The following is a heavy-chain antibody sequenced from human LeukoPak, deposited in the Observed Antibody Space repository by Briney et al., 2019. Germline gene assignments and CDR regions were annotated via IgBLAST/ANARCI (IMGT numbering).Heavy chain of an antibody. V-gene: IGHV1-8*01. CDR1: VYTFTSYD. CDR2: MNPNNGNT. CDR3: ARGLRDSSGREYFQD. D-gene: IGHD3-22*01. J-gene: IGHJ1*01. Sequence: ASVKVSCKASVYTFTSYDINWVRQATSQGPEWMGWMNPNNGNTAYAQKSQGRVTKTRNTSISTAYMELSSLRSEEKAVYYCARGLRDSSGREYFQDWVQPAQVTDSP.